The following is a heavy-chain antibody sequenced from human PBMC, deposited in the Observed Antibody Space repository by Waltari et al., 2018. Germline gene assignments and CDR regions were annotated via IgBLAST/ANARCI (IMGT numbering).Heavy chain of an antibody. J-gene: IGHJ3*02. D-gene: IGHD3-3*01. V-gene: IGHV4-61*09. CDR2: MYTSGRA. CDR1: GVSMRSGEYY. CDR3: ALVRVVNAFDI. Sequence: QVQLQESGPGLVKPLQTLSLTCTVSGVSMRSGEYYWSWIRPPAGKGLEWIGYMYTSGRATDNPSLKSRVSMSIDTFKNQFSLNLKSVTAADTAVYYCALVRVVNAFDIWGQGTMVTVSS.